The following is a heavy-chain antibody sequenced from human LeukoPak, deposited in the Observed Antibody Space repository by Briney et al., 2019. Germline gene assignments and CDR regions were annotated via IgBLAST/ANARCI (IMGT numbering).Heavy chain of an antibody. Sequence: GASVKVSCKASGYTFTSYGISWVRQAPGQGLEWMGWISAYNGNTNYAQELQGRVTMTTDTSTSTAYMELRSLRSDDTAVYYCARDHPAYCGGDCLYYFDYWGQGTLVTASS. D-gene: IGHD2-21*02. J-gene: IGHJ4*02. CDR3: ARDHPAYCGGDCLYYFDY. V-gene: IGHV1-18*01. CDR1: GYTFTSYG. CDR2: ISAYNGNT.